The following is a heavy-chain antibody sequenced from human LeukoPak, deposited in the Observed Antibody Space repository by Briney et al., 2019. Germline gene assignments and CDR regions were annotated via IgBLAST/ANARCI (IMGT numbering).Heavy chain of an antibody. D-gene: IGHD3-22*01. CDR1: GFTFSSYA. J-gene: IGHJ4*02. CDR3: AKEHQYYYYDRSGYYYFDY. V-gene: IGHV3-23*01. Sequence: PGGSLRLSCAASGFTFSSYAMSWVRQAPGKGLEWVSAISGSGGSTYYADSVKGRFTISRDNSKNTLYLQMNSLRAEDTAVYYCAKEHQYYYYDRSGYYYFDYWGQGTLVTVSS. CDR2: ISGSGGST.